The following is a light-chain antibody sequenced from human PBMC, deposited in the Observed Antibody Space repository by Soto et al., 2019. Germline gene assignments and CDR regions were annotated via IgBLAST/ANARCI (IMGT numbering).Light chain of an antibody. V-gene: IGKV3-15*01. CDR1: QSVSNN. Sequence: EIVMTQSPATLSVSPGERATLSCRASQSVSNNLAWYQQKPGRAPRLLIYGASTRATGIPARFSGSGSGTDYTLTITNLEPEDFAIYYCQQRSNWPWTFGQGTKVDIK. CDR3: QQRSNWPWT. CDR2: GAS. J-gene: IGKJ1*01.